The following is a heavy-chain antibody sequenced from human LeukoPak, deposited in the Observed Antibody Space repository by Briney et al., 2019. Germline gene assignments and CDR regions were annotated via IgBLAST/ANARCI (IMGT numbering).Heavy chain of an antibody. V-gene: IGHV3-53*01. CDR1: GFTVSSSF. D-gene: IGHD4-11*01. Sequence: GGSLRLSSAASGFTVSSSFMSWVRQAPGKGLEWVSVIYSGGSTYYADSVKGRFTISRDNSKNTLYLQMNSLRADDTAVYYCVRDGVDYSFEYWGQGTLVTVSS. CDR2: IYSGGST. CDR3: VRDGVDYSFEY. J-gene: IGHJ4*02.